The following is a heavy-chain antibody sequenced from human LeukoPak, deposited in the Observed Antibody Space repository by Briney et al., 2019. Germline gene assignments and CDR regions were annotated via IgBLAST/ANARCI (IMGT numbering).Heavy chain of an antibody. Sequence: GGSLRLSCAASGFTFSSYSMNWVRQAPGKGLEWVSSISSSSSYIYYADSVKGRFTISRDNAKNSLYLQMDNLRAEDTGVYYCARDFYDGFALDYWGQGTLVTVSS. CDR3: ARDFYDGFALDY. V-gene: IGHV3-21*03. D-gene: IGHD2/OR15-2a*01. J-gene: IGHJ4*02. CDR2: ISSSSSYI. CDR1: GFTFSSYS.